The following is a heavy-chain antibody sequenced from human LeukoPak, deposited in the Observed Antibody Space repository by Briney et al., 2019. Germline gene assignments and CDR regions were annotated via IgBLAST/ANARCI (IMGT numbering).Heavy chain of an antibody. CDR1: GYTFTGNY. V-gene: IGHV1-2*02. CDR3: ARGQGSSWFDY. CDR2: IDPHSLGT. D-gene: IGHD6-13*01. Sequence: ASVKVSCKASGYTFTGNYMHWVRQAPGQGLEWMGWIDPHSLGTNYAQKFQGRVTMTRDTSISTAYMELTRLTSDDTATYYCARGQGSSWFDYWGQGTLVTVSS. J-gene: IGHJ5*01.